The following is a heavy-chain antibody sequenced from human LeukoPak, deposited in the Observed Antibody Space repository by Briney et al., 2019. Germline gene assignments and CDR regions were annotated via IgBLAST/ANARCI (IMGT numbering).Heavy chain of an antibody. Sequence: GGSLRLSCAASGFTVSSNYMSWVRQATGKGLEWVSGIGTAGEIYYPGFVKGRFTISREKTKNSLYLQMNSLRAGDTAVYYCARAAYSSTWYSRYFDLWGRGTLVTVSS. D-gene: IGHD6-13*01. J-gene: IGHJ2*01. CDR2: IGTAGEI. CDR3: ARAAYSSTWYSRYFDL. V-gene: IGHV3-13*01. CDR1: GFTVSSNY.